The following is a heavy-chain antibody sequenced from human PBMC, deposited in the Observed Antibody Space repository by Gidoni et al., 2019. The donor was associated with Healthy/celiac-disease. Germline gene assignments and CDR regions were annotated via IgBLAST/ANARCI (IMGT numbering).Heavy chain of an antibody. CDR1: GFTFRSYG. CDR3: ARDRYEFWSNYGMDV. CDR2: IWYDGSNK. Sequence: QVQLVASGGGVVQPGRSLRLSCAASGFTFRSYGMHWVRQAPGKGLEWVAVIWYDGSNKYYADSVKGRFTISRDNSKNTLYLQMNSLRAEDTAVYYCARDRYEFWSNYGMDVWGQGTTVTVSS. J-gene: IGHJ6*02. V-gene: IGHV3-33*01. D-gene: IGHD3-3*01.